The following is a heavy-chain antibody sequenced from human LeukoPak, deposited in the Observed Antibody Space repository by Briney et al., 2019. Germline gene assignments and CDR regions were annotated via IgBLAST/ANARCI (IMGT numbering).Heavy chain of an antibody. Sequence: PGGSLRLSCAASGFTFSDYYMSWIRQAPGKGLEWVSYISSSGSTIYYADSVKGRFTISRDNAKNSLYLQMNSLRAEDTAVYYCARIPNILWFGELLRGGLYYFDYWGQGTLVTVSS. J-gene: IGHJ4*02. CDR1: GFTFSDYY. V-gene: IGHV3-11*04. CDR3: ARIPNILWFGELLRGGLYYFDY. CDR2: ISSSGSTI. D-gene: IGHD3-10*01.